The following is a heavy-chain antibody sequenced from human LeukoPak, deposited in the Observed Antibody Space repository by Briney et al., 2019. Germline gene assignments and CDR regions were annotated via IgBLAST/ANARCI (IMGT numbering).Heavy chain of an antibody. Sequence: PSETLSLTCTVSGGSISSGDYYWSWIRQPPGKGLEWIGYIYYSGSTYYNPSLKSRVTISVDTSKIQFSLKLSSVTAADTAVYYCARGDYYDSSGYDYWGQGTLVTVSS. CDR1: GGSISSGDYY. J-gene: IGHJ4*02. CDR3: ARGDYYDSSGYDY. CDR2: IYYSGST. D-gene: IGHD3-22*01. V-gene: IGHV4-30-4*01.